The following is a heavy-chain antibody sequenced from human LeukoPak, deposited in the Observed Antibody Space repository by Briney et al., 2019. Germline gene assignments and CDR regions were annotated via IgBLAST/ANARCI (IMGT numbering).Heavy chain of an antibody. CDR3: ARESGKFDY. J-gene: IGHJ4*02. V-gene: IGHV3-43*02. Sequence: QPGGSLRLSCVASGLPICDFAMHWVRQAPGQGLEWVSLISGDGVSTFFADSVKGRFSISRDNSKNSLFLEMSSLRTEDTAMYYCARESGKFDYWGQGTLVAVSS. CDR1: GLPICDFA. CDR2: ISGDGVST.